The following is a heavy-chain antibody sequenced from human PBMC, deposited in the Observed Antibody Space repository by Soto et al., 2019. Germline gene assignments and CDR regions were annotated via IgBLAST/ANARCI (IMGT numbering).Heavy chain of an antibody. D-gene: IGHD2-2*01. CDR1: GFSVSNEY. V-gene: IGHV3-66*01. Sequence: EVQLLESGGGLVQPGGSLRLSCVASGFSVSNEYMSWVRQAPGGGLEWVSLLYSGGSTHYADSVKDRFIISRDSSENTLSLQMNSLRVEDTAVYYCARGKGYCITTSCYKGFDMWGQGTVVTVSS. J-gene: IGHJ3*02. CDR2: LYSGGST. CDR3: ARGKGYCITTSCYKGFDM.